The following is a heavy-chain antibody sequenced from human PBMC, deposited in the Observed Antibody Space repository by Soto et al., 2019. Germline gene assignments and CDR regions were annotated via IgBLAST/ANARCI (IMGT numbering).Heavy chain of an antibody. CDR1: GWIFTFQY. D-gene: IGHD7-27*01. CDR3: ARSATSGDQHFIDS. CDR2: ITPYNGNV. Sequence: QMQLLQSGAEVKKTGSSVKISRKTSGWIFTFQYLHWVRQAPGQGLEWLGWITPYNGNVKYAQHFQGRISLTRDNSLTPLFLELRDLRPEDTGLYYCARSATSGDQHFIDSWGQGTLVNVSS. V-gene: IGHV1-45*02. J-gene: IGHJ4*02.